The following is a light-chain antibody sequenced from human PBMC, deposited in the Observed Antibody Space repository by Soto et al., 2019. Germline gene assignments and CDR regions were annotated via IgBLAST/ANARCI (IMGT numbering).Light chain of an antibody. CDR2: EVN. V-gene: IGLV2-14*01. J-gene: IGLJ1*01. CDR3: NSMTTSTSTRFV. Sequence: QSALPQPASVSGSPGQSITISCAGSSSDIGTYEYVSWYQQYPGKAPTLMIYEVNYRPSGVSNRFSGSKSGNTASLTISGLQAEDEGDYYCNSMTTSTSTRFVFGTGTKLTVL. CDR1: SSDIGTYEY.